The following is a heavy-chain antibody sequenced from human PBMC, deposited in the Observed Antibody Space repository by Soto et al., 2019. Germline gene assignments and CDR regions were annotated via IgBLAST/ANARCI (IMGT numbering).Heavy chain of an antibody. D-gene: IGHD5-18*01. CDR3: ARAYGGYSYGYDIDVGFDY. Sequence: PPETLSLTCTVSGGSISRGGYYWSWIRQHPGKGLEWIGYIYYSGSTYYNPSLKSRVTISVDTSKNQFSLKLSSVTAADTAVYYCARAYGGYSYGYDIDVGFDYWCKGTLVT. J-gene: IGHJ4*02. V-gene: IGHV4-31*03. CDR1: GGSISRGGYY. CDR2: IYYSGST.